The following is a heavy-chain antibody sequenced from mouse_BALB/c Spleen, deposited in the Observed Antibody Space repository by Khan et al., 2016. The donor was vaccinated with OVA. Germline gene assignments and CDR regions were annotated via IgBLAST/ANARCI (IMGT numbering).Heavy chain of an antibody. V-gene: IGHV9-3-1*01. CDR3: ARTPYFSYTLDY. D-gene: IGHD2-10*01. CDR1: GYTFTNYG. CDR2: INTYTGEP. J-gene: IGHJ4*01. Sequence: LVESGPELKKPGETVKISCKASGYTFTNYGMNWVKQSPGKALKWMGWINTYTGEPTYADDFKGRFAFSLETSASTAYLQINNLKNEDTATYFCARTPYFSYTLDYWGQGTSVTVSS.